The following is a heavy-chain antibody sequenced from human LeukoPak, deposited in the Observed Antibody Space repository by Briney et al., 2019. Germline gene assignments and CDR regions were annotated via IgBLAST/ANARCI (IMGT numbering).Heavy chain of an antibody. D-gene: IGHD5-24*01. Sequence: ASVKVSCKASGGTFSSYAISWVRQAPGQGLEWMGRIIPILGTANYAQKFQGRVTITTDESTSTAYMELSSLRSEDTAVYYCARDNRVEMATIRWGQGTLVTVSS. V-gene: IGHV1-69*11. CDR3: ARDNRVEMATIR. CDR1: GGTFSSYA. CDR2: IIPILGTA. J-gene: IGHJ4*02.